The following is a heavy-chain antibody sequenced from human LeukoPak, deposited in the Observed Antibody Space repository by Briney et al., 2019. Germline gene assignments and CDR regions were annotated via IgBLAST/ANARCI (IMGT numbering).Heavy chain of an antibody. CDR3: AKSRRLYGDFIDY. Sequence: GGSLRLSCAASGFTFSTYAMNWVRQAPGKGLEWVSTISGNGGSTYYADSVKGRFTISRDNSKNTLYLQMDSLKAEDTAVYYCAKSRRLYGDFIDYWGQGTLVTVSS. CDR2: ISGNGGST. D-gene: IGHD4-17*01. CDR1: GFTFSTYA. J-gene: IGHJ4*02. V-gene: IGHV3-23*01.